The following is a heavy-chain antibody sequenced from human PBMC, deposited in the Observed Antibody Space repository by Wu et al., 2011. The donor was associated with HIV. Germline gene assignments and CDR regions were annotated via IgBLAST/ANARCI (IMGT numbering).Heavy chain of an antibody. CDR3: ARDYGGNWEFDY. CDR2: IIPIFGTA. D-gene: IGHD4-23*01. J-gene: IGHJ4*02. Sequence: QVQLVQSGAAVKKPGSSVKVSCKASGGTFNSYGITWVRQAPGQGLEWMGGIIPIFGTANYAQKFQGRVTITADKSTSTAYMELSSLRSEDTAVYYCARDYGGNWEFDYWGQGTLVTVSS. CDR1: GGTFNSYG. V-gene: IGHV1-69*14.